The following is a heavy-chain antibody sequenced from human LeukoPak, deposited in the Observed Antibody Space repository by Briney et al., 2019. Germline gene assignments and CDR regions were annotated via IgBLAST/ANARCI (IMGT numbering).Heavy chain of an antibody. Sequence: PSETLSLTCTVSGGSISSYYWSWIRQPPGKGLEWIGYIYYSGSTNYNPSLKSRVTISVDTSKNQFSLKLSSVTAADTAVYYCAREWLKRGAFDIWGQGTMVTVSS. V-gene: IGHV4-59*01. CDR2: IYYSGST. CDR3: AREWLKRGAFDI. CDR1: GGSISSYY. J-gene: IGHJ3*02. D-gene: IGHD3-22*01.